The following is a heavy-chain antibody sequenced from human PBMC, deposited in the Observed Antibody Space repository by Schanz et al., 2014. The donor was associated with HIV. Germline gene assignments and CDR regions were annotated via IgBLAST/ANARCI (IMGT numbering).Heavy chain of an antibody. CDR2: MNPNSGHT. D-gene: IGHD6-6*01. CDR3: ARARAKIEGRPVGNWFDP. J-gene: IGHJ5*02. CDR1: GGPFSSHA. V-gene: IGHV1-8*02. Sequence: QLQLAQSGSEVKKPGSSVKLSCKASGGPFSSHALSWVRQATGQGLEWMGWMNPNSGHTGYAQKFQGRVDMTRTTSISTAYMELRGLTSEDTAVYFCARARAKIEGRPVGNWFDPWGQGTLVTVSS.